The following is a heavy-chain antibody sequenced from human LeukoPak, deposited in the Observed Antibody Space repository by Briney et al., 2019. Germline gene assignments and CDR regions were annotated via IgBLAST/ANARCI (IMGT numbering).Heavy chain of an antibody. J-gene: IGHJ4*02. CDR2: INPNSGGT. CDR3: AREDGSSWPNFDY. Sequence: ASVKVSCKASGYTFTGYYMHWVRQAPGQGLEWMGWINPNSGGTNYAQKFQGRVTMTRDTSISTAYMELSRLRPDDTAVYYCAREDGSSWPNFDYWGQGTLVTVSS. CDR1: GYTFTGYY. D-gene: IGHD6-13*01. V-gene: IGHV1-2*02.